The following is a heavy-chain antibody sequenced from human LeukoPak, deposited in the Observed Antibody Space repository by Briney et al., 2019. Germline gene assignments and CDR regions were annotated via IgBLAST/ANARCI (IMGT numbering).Heavy chain of an antibody. CDR3: AKGGRQLAVDY. CDR1: GFTFSSYG. D-gene: IGHD6-13*01. Sequence: GGSLRLSCAASGFTFSSYGMSWLRQGPGKGLEWVSAISGSGGSTYYADSVKGRFTISRDNSKNTLYLQMNSLRAEDTAVYYCAKGGRQLAVDYWGQGTLVTVSS. CDR2: ISGSGGST. J-gene: IGHJ4*02. V-gene: IGHV3-23*01.